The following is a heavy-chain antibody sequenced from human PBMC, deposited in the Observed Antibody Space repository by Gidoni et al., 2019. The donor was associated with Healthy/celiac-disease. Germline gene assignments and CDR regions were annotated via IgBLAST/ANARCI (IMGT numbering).Heavy chain of an antibody. CDR3: ARERWELLLGWFDP. V-gene: IGHV3-33*01. CDR2: IWYDGSNK. D-gene: IGHD1-26*01. CDR1: GFTFSSYG. J-gene: IGHJ5*02. Sequence: QVQLVESGGGVVQPGRSLSLSCAASGFTFSSYGMHWVRQAPGKGLEWVAVIWYDGSNKYYADSVKGRFTISRDNSKNTLYLQMNSLRAEDTAVYYCARERWELLLGWFDPWGQGTLVTVSS.